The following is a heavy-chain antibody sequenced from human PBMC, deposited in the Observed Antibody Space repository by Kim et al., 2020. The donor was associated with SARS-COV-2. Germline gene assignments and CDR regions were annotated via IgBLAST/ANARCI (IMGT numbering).Heavy chain of an antibody. J-gene: IGHJ4*02. CDR3: ARGQSSGWYFGGQFDY. CDR1: GYSFTSYW. V-gene: IGHV5-51*01. Sequence: GESLKISCKGSGYSFTSYWIGWVRQMPGKGLEWMGIIYPGDSDTRYSPSFQGQVTISADKSISTAYLQWSSLKASDTAMYYCARGQSSGWYFGGQFDYWGQGTLVTVSS. D-gene: IGHD6-19*01. CDR2: IYPGDSDT.